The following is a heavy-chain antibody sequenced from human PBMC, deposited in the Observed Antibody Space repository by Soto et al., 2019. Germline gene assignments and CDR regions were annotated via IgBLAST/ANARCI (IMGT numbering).Heavy chain of an antibody. J-gene: IGHJ3*02. D-gene: IGHD3-22*01. CDR3: ARGGGSSGYNHRAFDI. Sequence: ASLKVSCNASGSTFTSYGISCVRHSPGQGLELMGWISAYNGNTNYAQKLQGRVTMTTDTSTSTAYMELRSLRSDDTAVYYCARGGGSSGYNHRAFDIWGQGTMVTVSS. CDR2: ISAYNGNT. V-gene: IGHV1-18*01. CDR1: GSTFTSYG.